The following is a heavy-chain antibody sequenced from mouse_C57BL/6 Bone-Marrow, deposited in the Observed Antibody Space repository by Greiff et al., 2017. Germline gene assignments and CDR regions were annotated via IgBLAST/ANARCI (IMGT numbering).Heavy chain of an antibody. CDR1: GYTFTDYY. Sequence: EVQLQQSGPELVKPGASVKISCKASGYTFTDYYMNWVKQSHGKSLEWIGDINPNNGGTRYNQKFKGKATLTVDKSSSTAYMELRSLTSEDSAVYYCAREDYYGIYYFDYWGQGTTLTVSS. J-gene: IGHJ2*01. CDR3: AREDYYGIYYFDY. CDR2: INPNNGGT. D-gene: IGHD1-1*01. V-gene: IGHV1-26*01.